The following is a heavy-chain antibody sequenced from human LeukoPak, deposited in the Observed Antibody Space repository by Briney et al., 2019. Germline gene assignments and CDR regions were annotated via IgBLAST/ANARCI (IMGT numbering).Heavy chain of an antibody. CDR2: IYPGDSDT. J-gene: IGHJ4*02. CDR1: GYSFTNYW. CDR3: ALYSNSRGDFDY. D-gene: IGHD6-6*01. Sequence: GEALKISWKGSGYSFTNYWIGWVRQMPGKGLELVGMIYPGDSDTRYSPSFQGQVTISADKSISTAYLQWSSLKASDTAMYYCALYSNSRGDFDYWGQGTLVTVSP. V-gene: IGHV5-51*01.